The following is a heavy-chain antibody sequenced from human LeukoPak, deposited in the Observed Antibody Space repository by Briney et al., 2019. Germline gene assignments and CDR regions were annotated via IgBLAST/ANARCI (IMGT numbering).Heavy chain of an antibody. CDR2: ISWNSGTI. V-gene: IGHV3-9*01. J-gene: IGHJ4*02. CDR3: AKDISLTTVTTVFDY. CDR1: GFTFDDYA. D-gene: IGHD4-17*01. Sequence: PGGSLRLSCAASGFTFDDYAMHWVRQVPGKGLEWVSGISWNSGTIDYADSVKGRFTISRDNAKNSLYLQMNSLRAEDTALYYCAKDISLTTVTTVFDYWGQGTLVTVSS.